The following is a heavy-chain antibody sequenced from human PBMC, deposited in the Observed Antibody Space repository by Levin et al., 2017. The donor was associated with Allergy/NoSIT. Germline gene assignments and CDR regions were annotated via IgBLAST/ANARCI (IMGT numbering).Heavy chain of an antibody. CDR1: GFTFSSYW. CDR3: ARDEPMVRGVTDYGMDV. CDR2: IKQDGSEK. Sequence: GESLKISCAASGFTFSSYWMSWVRQAPGKGLEWVANIKQDGSEKYYVDSVKGRFTISRDNAKNSLYLQMNSLRAEDTAVYYCARDEPMVRGVTDYGMDVWGQGTTVTVSS. J-gene: IGHJ6*02. V-gene: IGHV3-7*04. D-gene: IGHD3-10*01.